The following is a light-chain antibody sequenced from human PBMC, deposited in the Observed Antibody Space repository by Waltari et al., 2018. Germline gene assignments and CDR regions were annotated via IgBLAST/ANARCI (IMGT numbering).Light chain of an antibody. CDR3: QQRSDWPRT. CDR1: QGVSSY. V-gene: IGKV3-11*01. CDR2: SAA. J-gene: IGKJ1*01. Sequence: EIVLTQSPATLSLSPGERATLSCRASQGVSSYLAWYQQRPGQAPRLLIYSAANRATDIPARFSGSGSGTDFTLTISSLEPEDFAVYYCQQRSDWPRTFGQGTKVEIK.